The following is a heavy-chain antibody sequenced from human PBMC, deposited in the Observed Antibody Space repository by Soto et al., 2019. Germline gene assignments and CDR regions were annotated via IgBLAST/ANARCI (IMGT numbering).Heavy chain of an antibody. Sequence: PSETLSLTCAGYGGSFSGYYWSWIRQPPGKGLEWIGEINHSGSTNYNPSLKSRVTISVDTSKNQFSLELSSVTAADTAVYYCARERFGVVNYYYYGMDVWGQGTTVTVSS. CDR1: GGSFSGYY. CDR2: INHSGST. CDR3: ARERFGVVNYYYYGMDV. D-gene: IGHD3-3*01. V-gene: IGHV4-34*01. J-gene: IGHJ6*02.